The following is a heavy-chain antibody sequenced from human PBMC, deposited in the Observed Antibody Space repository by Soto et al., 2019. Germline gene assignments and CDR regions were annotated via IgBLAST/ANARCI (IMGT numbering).Heavy chain of an antibody. J-gene: IGHJ6*03. V-gene: IGHV3-33*03. CDR3: AGGRGNYYYYMDV. CDR1: GLTFSRNG. Sequence: GGSLRLSCAASGLTFSRNGMHWVRQAPGKGLEWVAVIWYDGNNKYYADSVKGRFTISGDNSKNTLYLQMNSLGAEDTAVYHCAGGRGNYYYYMDVWGKGTTVTVSS. D-gene: IGHD3-10*01. CDR2: IWYDGNNK.